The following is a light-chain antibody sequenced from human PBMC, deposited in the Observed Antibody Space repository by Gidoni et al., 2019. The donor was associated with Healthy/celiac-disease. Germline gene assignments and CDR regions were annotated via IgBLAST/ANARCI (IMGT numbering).Light chain of an antibody. CDR1: SSDVGGYNY. CDR3: SSYAGSNNPYV. J-gene: IGLJ1*01. V-gene: IGLV2-8*01. CDR2: EVS. Sequence: QSALTQPTSASGSPGQSVTISFTGTSSDVGGYNYVSWYQQHPGKAPKLMIYEVSKRPSGVPDRFSGSKSGNTASLTVSGLQAEDEADYYCSSYAGSNNPYVFGTGTKVTVL.